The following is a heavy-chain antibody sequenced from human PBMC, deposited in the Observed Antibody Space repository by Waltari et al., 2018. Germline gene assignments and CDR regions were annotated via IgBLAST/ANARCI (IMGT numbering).Heavy chain of an antibody. CDR3: AIGVYGSGSYGY. V-gene: IGHV4-59*11. Sequence: QVQLQESGPGLVKPSETLSLTCTVSGGSISSPYWSWIRQPPGKGLEWIGYIYYSGSTNYNPSLKSRVTISVDTSKNQFSLKLSSVTAADTAVYYCAIGVYGSGSYGYWGQGTLVTVSS. CDR1: GGSISSPY. J-gene: IGHJ4*02. CDR2: IYYSGST. D-gene: IGHD3-10*01.